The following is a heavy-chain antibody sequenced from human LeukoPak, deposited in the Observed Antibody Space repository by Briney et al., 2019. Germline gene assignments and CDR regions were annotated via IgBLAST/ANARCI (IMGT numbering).Heavy chain of an antibody. CDR1: GYAFTSYG. Sequence: ASVKVSCKASGYAFTSYGISWVREAPGQGLEWMGWISAYNGNTNYAQKLQGRVTMTTDTSTRTAYVEVRRLRSDRTAVYYCAKNTSRKYYDFWSGYYDYYYYYMDVWGKGTTVTVSS. D-gene: IGHD3-3*01. J-gene: IGHJ6*03. CDR3: AKNTSRKYYDFWSGYYDYYYYYMDV. V-gene: IGHV1-18*01. CDR2: ISAYNGNT.